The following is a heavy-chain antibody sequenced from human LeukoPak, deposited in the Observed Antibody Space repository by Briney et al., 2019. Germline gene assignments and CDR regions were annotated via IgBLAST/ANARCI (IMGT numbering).Heavy chain of an antibody. CDR2: IYHSGKA. J-gene: IGHJ4*02. Sequence: LETLSLTCTVSGYSISSGYYWGWMRQPPGKGLEWIANIYHSGKAYYNASLKSRVTISVDSSKNQFFLNLTSVTASDTGVYYCARELGVATGPSWGQGTLVVLCS. CDR3: ARELGVATGPS. D-gene: IGHD3-9*01. V-gene: IGHV4-38-2*02. CDR1: GYSISSGYY.